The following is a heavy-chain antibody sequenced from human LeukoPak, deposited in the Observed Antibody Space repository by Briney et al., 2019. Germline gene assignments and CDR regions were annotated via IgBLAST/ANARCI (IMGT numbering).Heavy chain of an antibody. CDR3: ARDPGTTVVTPKGDAFDI. V-gene: IGHV1-18*01. CDR1: GYTFTIYG. D-gene: IGHD4-23*01. Sequence: GASVKVSCKASGYTFTIYGISWVRQAPGQGLEWMGWISAYNGNTNYAQKLQGRVTMTTDTSTSTAYMELRSLRSDDTAVYYCARDPGTTVVTPKGDAFDIWGQGTMVTVSS. J-gene: IGHJ3*02. CDR2: ISAYNGNT.